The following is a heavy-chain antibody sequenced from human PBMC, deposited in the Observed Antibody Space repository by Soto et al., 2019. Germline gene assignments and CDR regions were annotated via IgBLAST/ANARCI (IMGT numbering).Heavy chain of an antibody. CDR2: IYYSGST. D-gene: IGHD3-22*01. Sequence: QVQLQESGPGLVKPSRTLSLTCTVSGGSISSGDYYWSWIRQPPGKALEWIGYIYYSGSTYYNPSLKSRVTISVDTSKNQFSLKLSSVTAADTAVYYCARVGGYYLNWFDPWGQGTLVTVSS. CDR1: GGSISSGDYY. V-gene: IGHV4-30-4*01. CDR3: ARVGGYYLNWFDP. J-gene: IGHJ5*02.